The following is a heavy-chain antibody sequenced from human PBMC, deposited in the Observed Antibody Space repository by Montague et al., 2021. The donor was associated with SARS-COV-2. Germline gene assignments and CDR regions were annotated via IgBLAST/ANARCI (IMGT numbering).Heavy chain of an antibody. Sequence: SLRLSCAASGFTFSSYSMNWVRQAPGKRLEWVSSISSSSSYIYYTDSVKGRFTISRDNAKNSLYLQMNSLRAEDTAVYYCARARGIGNYYYGMDVWGQGTTLTVSS. CDR1: GFTFSSYS. CDR2: ISSSSSYI. CDR3: ARARGIGNYYYGMDV. V-gene: IGHV3-21*01. J-gene: IGHJ6*02. D-gene: IGHD2-21*01.